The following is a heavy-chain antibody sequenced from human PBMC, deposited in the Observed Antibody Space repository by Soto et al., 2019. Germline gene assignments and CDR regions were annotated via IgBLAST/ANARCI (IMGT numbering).Heavy chain of an antibody. D-gene: IGHD2-21*02. CDR2: IGTVGDT. J-gene: IGHJ3*02. Sequence: GGSLRLSCAASGFTFSSYDMHWVRQVIGKGLEWVSGIGTVGDTFYPGSVKGRFTISRENAKNSLYLQMNSLRAGDTAVYYCARYIVVVTATYAFDIWGQGTMVTVSS. V-gene: IGHV3-13*04. CDR1: GFTFSSYD. CDR3: ARYIVVVTATYAFDI.